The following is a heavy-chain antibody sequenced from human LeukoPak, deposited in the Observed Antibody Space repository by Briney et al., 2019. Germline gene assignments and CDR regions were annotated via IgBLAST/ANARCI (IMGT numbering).Heavy chain of an antibody. CDR3: ATTEWSLFLFDY. Sequence: KPSETLSLTYTVSGYSISSGYYWGWIRQPPGKGLGWIGSIYHSGSTYYNPSLKSRVTISVDTSKNQFSLKLSSVTAADTAVYYCATTEWSLFLFDYWGQGTLVTVSS. V-gene: IGHV4-38-2*02. J-gene: IGHJ4*02. CDR1: GYSISSGYY. CDR2: IYHSGST. D-gene: IGHD3-3*01.